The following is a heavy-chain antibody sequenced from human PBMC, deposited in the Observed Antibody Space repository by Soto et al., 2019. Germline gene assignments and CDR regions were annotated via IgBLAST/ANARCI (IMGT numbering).Heavy chain of an antibody. CDR3: ARLAYSGYST. Sequence: PSETLSLTCTVSGGSIKVGGYYWGWIRQPPGKGLEWLATIYYSGTTYYNPSLKSRPTISLDTSKNQFSLDLTSVTAADTAFYYCARLAYSGYSTWGQGTLVTVSS. J-gene: IGHJ4*02. CDR1: GGSIKVGGYY. CDR2: IYYSGTT. D-gene: IGHD5-12*01. V-gene: IGHV4-39*01.